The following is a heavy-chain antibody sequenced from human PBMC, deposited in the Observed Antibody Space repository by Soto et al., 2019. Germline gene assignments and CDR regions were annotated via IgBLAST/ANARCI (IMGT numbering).Heavy chain of an antibody. J-gene: IGHJ4*02. CDR3: ASRIIVGATFLDY. CDR2: INSDGSST. Sequence: GGSLRLSCAASGFTFSSYWMHWVRQAPGKGLVWVSRINSDGSSTSYADSVKGRFTISRDNAKNTLYLQMNSLRAEDTAVYYCASRIIVGATFLDYWGQGPLVTVSS. V-gene: IGHV3-74*01. D-gene: IGHD1-26*01. CDR1: GFTFSSYW.